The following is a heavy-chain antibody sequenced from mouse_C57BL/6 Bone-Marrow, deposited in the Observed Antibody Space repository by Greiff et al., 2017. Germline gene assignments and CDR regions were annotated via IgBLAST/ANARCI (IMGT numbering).Heavy chain of an antibody. CDR3: ARGNYWYFDV. J-gene: IGHJ1*03. CDR2: IYPGSGST. Sequence: QVQLQQPGAELVKPGASVKMSCKASGYTFTSYWITWVKQRPGQGLEWIGDIYPGSGSTNYNEKFKSKATLTVDTSSSTAYMQPSSLTSEDSAVYYCARGNYWYFDVWGTGTTVTVSS. V-gene: IGHV1-55*01. D-gene: IGHD2-1*01. CDR1: GYTFTSYW.